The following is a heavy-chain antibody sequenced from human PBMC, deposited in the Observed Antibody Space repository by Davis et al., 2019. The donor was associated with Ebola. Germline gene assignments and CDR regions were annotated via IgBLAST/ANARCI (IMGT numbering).Heavy chain of an antibody. CDR3: ARVGVPYYYYYGMDV. CDR2: IWYDGSNK. V-gene: IGHV3-33*01. Sequence: GGSLRLPCAASGFTFSSYGMHWVRQAPGKGLEWVAVIWYDGSNKYYADSVKGRFTISRDNSKNTLYLQMNSLRAEDTAVYYCARVGVPYYYYYGMDVWGQGTTVTVSS. CDR1: GFTFSSYG. J-gene: IGHJ6*02. D-gene: IGHD3-10*01.